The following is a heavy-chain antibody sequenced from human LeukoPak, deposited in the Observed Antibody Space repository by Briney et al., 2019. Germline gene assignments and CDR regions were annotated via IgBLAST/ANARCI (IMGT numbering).Heavy chain of an antibody. J-gene: IGHJ6*03. V-gene: IGHV3-21*01. CDR3: ARGGVVTNYYYYFMDV. CDR1: GFTFTTYS. CDR2: ISSSSSYI. D-gene: IGHD4-23*01. Sequence: GGSLKLSCAASGFTFTTYSMNWVRQAPGQGREWVSSISSSSSYIYYADSVKGRFTISRDNAKNSLYLRMNSLRAEDTAVYYCARGGVVTNYYYYFMDVWGRGTTVTVSS.